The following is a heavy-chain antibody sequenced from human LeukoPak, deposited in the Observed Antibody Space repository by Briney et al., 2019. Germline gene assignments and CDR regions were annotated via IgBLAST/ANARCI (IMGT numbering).Heavy chain of an antibody. CDR3: ARVLRNDFDY. CDR2: INSGSTST. V-gene: IGHV3-48*04. J-gene: IGHJ4*02. CDR1: GFTFSGYS. Sequence: GVSLRLSCVVSGFTFSGYSMNWVRQAPGKGLEWVSYINSGSTSTYYADSVKGRFTISRDNAENSLYLQMNSLRAEDTAVYFCARVLRNDFDYWGQGTLVTVSS.